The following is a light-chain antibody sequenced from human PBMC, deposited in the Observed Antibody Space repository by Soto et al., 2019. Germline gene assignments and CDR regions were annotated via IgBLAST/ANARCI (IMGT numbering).Light chain of an antibody. CDR1: ENIFKY. V-gene: IGKV1-5*01. J-gene: IGKJ4*01. CDR3: QHSSTRSIA. Sequence: DIQMIQSPATLSASVGDRITITCRASENIFKYVAWYQQTSGSAPNLLIYAASDLESGVPSRFSGSGSGTEFSLTIDNLQPNDSATYYCQHSSTRSIAFGGGTKVDVK. CDR2: AAS.